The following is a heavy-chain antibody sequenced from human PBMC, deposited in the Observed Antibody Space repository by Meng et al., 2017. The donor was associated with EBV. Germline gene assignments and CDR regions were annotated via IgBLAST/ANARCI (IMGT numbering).Heavy chain of an antibody. CDR1: GYTCTCYN. D-gene: IGHD6-25*01. Sequence: GQVLCGGVERTTPASLVNVCCKACGYTCTCYNMHVGRQAPEEGLGWMGRININSAGNNYPKKLRGSITTARTTTITSYKKVMCMLCSDATAVYYGASVGIAAAGSVDYWGQGTLVTVSS. V-gene: IGHV1-2*06. J-gene: IGHJ4*02. CDR2: ININSAGN. CDR3: ASVGIAAAGSVDY.